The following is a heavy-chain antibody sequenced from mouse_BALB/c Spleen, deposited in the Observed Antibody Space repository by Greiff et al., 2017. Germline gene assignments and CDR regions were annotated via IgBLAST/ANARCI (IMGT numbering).Heavy chain of an antibody. CDR2: INPSTGYT. CDR1: GYTFTSYW. D-gene: IGHD2-4*01. CDR3: ARSRGRYSMIATTGYAMDY. J-gene: IGHJ4*01. V-gene: IGHV1-7*01. Sequence: QVQLQQSGADLAKPGASVKMSCKASGYTFTSYWMHWVKQRPGQGLEWIGYINPSTGYTEYNQKFKDKATLTADKSSSTAYMQLSSLTSEDSAVYYCARSRGRYSMIATTGYAMDYWGQGTSVTVSS.